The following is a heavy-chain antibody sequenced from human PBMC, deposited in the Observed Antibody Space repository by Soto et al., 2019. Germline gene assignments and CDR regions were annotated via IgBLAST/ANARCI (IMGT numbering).Heavy chain of an antibody. CDR2: ISGSGGST. CDR1: VFTFSSYA. V-gene: IGHV3-23*01. J-gene: IGHJ6*02. Sequence: VGSLRLSCASSVFTFSSYAMSCVRHSPGKGLEWVSAISGSGGSTYYADSVKGRFTISRDNSKNTLYLQMNSLRAEDTAVYYCAKPERGENYYGMEVWGQGTTVTVSS. CDR3: AKPERGENYYGMEV. D-gene: IGHD3-10*01.